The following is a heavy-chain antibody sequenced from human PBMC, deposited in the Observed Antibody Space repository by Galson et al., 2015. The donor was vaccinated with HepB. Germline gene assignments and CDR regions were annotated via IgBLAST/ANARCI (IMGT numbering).Heavy chain of an antibody. J-gene: IGHJ4*02. V-gene: IGHV6-1*01. CDR2: TYYTSKWND. CDR3: TRGWLRAGFDY. D-gene: IGHD5-12*01. Sequence: CAISGDSVSSSSGWNWIRQSPARGFEWLARTYYTSKWNDDFAESVKSRTTINPDTSKNQFSLQLNSVTPEDTAIYYCTRGWLRAGFDYRGQGTPVTVSS. CDR1: GDSVSSSSG.